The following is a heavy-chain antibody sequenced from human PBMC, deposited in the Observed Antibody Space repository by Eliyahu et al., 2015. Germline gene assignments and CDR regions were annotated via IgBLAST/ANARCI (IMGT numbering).Heavy chain of an antibody. V-gene: IGHV3-21*01. D-gene: IGHD3-3*01. CDR3: AREAPDRELRFLEWLRYPMDV. Sequence: EVQLVESGGGLVKPGGSLRLSCAASGFTFSSYSMNWVRQAPGKGLEWVSSISSSSSYIYYADSVKGRFTISRDNAKNSLYLQMNSLRAEDTAVYYCAREAPDRELRFLEWLRYPMDVWGKGTTVTVSS. CDR1: GFTFSSYS. J-gene: IGHJ6*03. CDR2: ISSSSSYI.